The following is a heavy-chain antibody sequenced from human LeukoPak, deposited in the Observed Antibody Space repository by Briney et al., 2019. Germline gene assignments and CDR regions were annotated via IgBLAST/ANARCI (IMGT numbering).Heavy chain of an antibody. D-gene: IGHD3-9*01. CDR2: INHSGST. J-gene: IGHJ4*02. Sequence: SETLSLTCAVYGGSFSGYYWSWIRQPPGKGLEWIGEINHSGSTNYNPSLKSRVTISVDTSKNQFSLKLSSVTAADTAVYYCARGLLRYFDWLLQSYYFDYWGQGTLVAVSS. V-gene: IGHV4-34*01. CDR3: ARGLLRYFDWLLQSYYFDY. CDR1: GGSFSGYY.